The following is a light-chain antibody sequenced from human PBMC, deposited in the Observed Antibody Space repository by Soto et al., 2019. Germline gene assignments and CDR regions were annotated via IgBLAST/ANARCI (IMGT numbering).Light chain of an antibody. CDR1: RSNIGAGYD. CDR2: SNN. V-gene: IGLV1-40*01. CDR3: QSYDSSLSGSYV. J-gene: IGLJ1*01. Sequence: QSVLTQPPSVSGAPGQRVTISCTGSRSNIGAGYDVHWYQQLPGTAPKLLIYSNNNRPSGVPDRFSGSKSGTSASLAITGLQAEDEADYYCQSYDSSLSGSYVFGTGTKLTVL.